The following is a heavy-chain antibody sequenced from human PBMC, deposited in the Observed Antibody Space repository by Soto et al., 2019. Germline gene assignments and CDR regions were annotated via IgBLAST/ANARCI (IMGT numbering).Heavy chain of an antibody. CDR2: IYYSGST. J-gene: IGHJ5*02. D-gene: IGHD6-13*01. CDR1: GGSISSGGYY. CDR3: ARGSSSWYNCFDP. Sequence: SETLSLTCTVSGGSISSGGYYWSWIRQHPGKGLEWIGYIYYSGSTYYNPSLKSRVTISVDTSKNQFSLKLSSVTAADTAVYYCARGSSSWYNCFDPWGQGTLVTVSS. V-gene: IGHV4-31*03.